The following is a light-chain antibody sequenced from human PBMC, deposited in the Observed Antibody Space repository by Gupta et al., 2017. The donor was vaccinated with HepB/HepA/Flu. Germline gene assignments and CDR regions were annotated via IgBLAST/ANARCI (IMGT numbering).Light chain of an antibody. CDR2: AAS. CDR3: QQEGSSSIT. CDR1: QSVTSSY. Sequence: EIVLTQSPGTLSLSPGERATLSCRASQSVTSSYLAWYQQKPGQAPRLLIYAASNRATGIPDRFSGSGSGTEFTLTITTLEPEDFAVYFCQQEGSSSITFGGGTTVEIK. V-gene: IGKV3-20*01. J-gene: IGKJ4*01.